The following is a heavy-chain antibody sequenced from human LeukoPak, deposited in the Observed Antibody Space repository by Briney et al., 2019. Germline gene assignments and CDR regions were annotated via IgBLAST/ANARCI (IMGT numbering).Heavy chain of an antibody. D-gene: IGHD4-17*01. CDR2: ISPNSGGT. CDR3: AKNRAGDYADY. V-gene: IGHV1-2*06. J-gene: IGHJ4*02. CDR1: GYTFTDYY. Sequence: ASVKVSCKASGYTFTDYYVHWVRQAPGQGLEWMGRISPNSGGTNYAQKFRGRLTVTRDTSISTAYMELSSLRSDDTAVYYCAKNRAGDYADYWGQGTLVTVP.